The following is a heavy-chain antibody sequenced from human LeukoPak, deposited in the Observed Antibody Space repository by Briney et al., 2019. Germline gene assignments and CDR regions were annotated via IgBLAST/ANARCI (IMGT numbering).Heavy chain of an antibody. CDR2: IYVGGNT. CDR1: GFTVSTNY. Sequence: GGSLRLSCAASGFTVSTNYMSWVRQAPGKGLEWVSLIYVGGNTYYSDSVKGRFTISRDNSKNTVYLQMNSLRAEDTAVYYCARAPKNAHFDYRGQGALVTLSS. CDR3: ARAPKNAHFDY. J-gene: IGHJ4*02. V-gene: IGHV3-66*01. D-gene: IGHD2/OR15-2a*01.